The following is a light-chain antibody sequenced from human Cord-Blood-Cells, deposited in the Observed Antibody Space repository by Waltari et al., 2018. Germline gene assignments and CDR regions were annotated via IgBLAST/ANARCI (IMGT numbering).Light chain of an antibody. V-gene: IGKV1-5*01. CDR1: QSISSW. J-gene: IGKJ1*01. CDR3: QQYNSYPWT. Sequence: DIQMTQYPSTLSASVGDRVTITCRASQSISSWLAWYQQKPGKAPKLRIYDASSLESGVPSRFSGSGSGTEVTLTISSLQPDDFATYYCQQYNSYPWTFGQGTKVEIK. CDR2: DAS.